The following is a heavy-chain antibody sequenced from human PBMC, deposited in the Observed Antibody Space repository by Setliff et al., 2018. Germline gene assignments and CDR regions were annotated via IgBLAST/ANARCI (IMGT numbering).Heavy chain of an antibody. Sequence: ASVKVSCKVSGYTLTELSMHWVRQAPGKGLEWMGWISAYNGNTNYAQKLQGRVTMTTDTSTSTAYMELRSLRSDDTAVYYCARGSSITIFGVVLKYYYGMDVWGQGTTVTVSS. CDR2: ISAYNGNT. J-gene: IGHJ6*02. CDR1: GYTLTELS. V-gene: IGHV1-18*01. CDR3: ARGSSITIFGVVLKYYYGMDV. D-gene: IGHD3-3*01.